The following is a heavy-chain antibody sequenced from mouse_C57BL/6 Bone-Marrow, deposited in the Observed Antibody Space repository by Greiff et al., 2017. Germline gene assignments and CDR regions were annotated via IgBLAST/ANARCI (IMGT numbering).Heavy chain of an antibody. V-gene: IGHV1-81*01. CDR3: AISFTGTGAY. Sequence: VQLVESGAELVRPGASVKLSCKASGYTFTTYGISWVKQRPGQGLEWIGAIYPRSGNTYYNEKFKGKATLTADKSSSTAYMELLSLAAEDSAVYCSAISFTGTGAYWGQGTLVTVSA. CDR2: IYPRSGNT. CDR1: GYTFTTYG. D-gene: IGHD1-1*01. J-gene: IGHJ3*01.